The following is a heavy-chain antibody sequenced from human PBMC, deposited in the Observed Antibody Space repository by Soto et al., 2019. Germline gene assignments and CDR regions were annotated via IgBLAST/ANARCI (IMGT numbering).Heavy chain of an antibody. CDR3: ARVFDSSGWYAHFDY. J-gene: IGHJ4*02. Sequence: QVQLQESGPGLVKPSQTLSLTCTVSGGSISSGGYYWSWIRQHPGKGLEWIGYIYYSGSTYYNPSLKSRVTLSVDTSKNQFSLKLSSVTAADTAVYYCARVFDSSGWYAHFDYWGQGNLVTVSS. V-gene: IGHV4-31*03. D-gene: IGHD6-19*01. CDR2: IYYSGST. CDR1: GGSISSGGYY.